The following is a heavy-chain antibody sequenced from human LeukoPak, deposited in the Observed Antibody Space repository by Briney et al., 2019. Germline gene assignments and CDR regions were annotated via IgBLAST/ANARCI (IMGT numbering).Heavy chain of an antibody. CDR1: GYTFTIYG. D-gene: IGHD2-15*01. J-gene: IGHJ4*02. V-gene: IGHV1-18*01. Sequence: ASVTVSFKSSGYTFTIYGISWVRQAPGQGLEWMGWISAYNGNTNYAHTLQGRVTMTTDTSTSTAYMELRSLRSDDTAVYYCARAWLGYCSGGSCPLYYFDYWGQGTLVTVSS. CDR3: ARAWLGYCSGGSCPLYYFDY. CDR2: ISAYNGNT.